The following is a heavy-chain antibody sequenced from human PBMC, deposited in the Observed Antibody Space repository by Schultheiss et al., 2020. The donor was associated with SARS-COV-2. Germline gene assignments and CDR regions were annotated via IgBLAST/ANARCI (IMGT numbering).Heavy chain of an antibody. D-gene: IGHD3-22*01. CDR2: INAGNGNT. V-gene: IGHV1-58*02. J-gene: IGHJ4*02. CDR1: GGTFSSYA. Sequence: SVKVSCKASGGTFSSYAISWVRQAPGQGLEWMGWINAGNGNTNYAQKFQERVTITRDMSTSTAYMELSSLRSEDTAVYYCAAGDYYDSSGYYFPDYWGQGTLVTVSS. CDR3: AAGDYYDSSGYYFPDY.